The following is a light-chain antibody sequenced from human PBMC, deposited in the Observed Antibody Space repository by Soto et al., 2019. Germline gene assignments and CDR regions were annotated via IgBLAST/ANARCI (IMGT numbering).Light chain of an antibody. CDR2: GAS. Sequence: EIVLTQSPGSLSLSPGDRATLSCRASQSVDVNVAWYQQIPGQAPKLLIFGASSRATGIAAKFSGSGSGTDFTLTISRLEPADFALYYCQHYGDAPITFGQGTLLEI. J-gene: IGKJ5*01. V-gene: IGKV3-20*01. CDR3: QHYGDAPIT. CDR1: QSVDVN.